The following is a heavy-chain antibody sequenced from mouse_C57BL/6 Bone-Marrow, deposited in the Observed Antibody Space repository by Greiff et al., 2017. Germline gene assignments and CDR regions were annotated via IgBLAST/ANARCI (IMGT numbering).Heavy chain of an antibody. V-gene: IGHV1-31*01. CDR1: GSSFPGYY. CDR2: IYPYNGVS. CDR3: ARGFRAMDY. J-gene: IGHJ4*01. Sequence: EVQGVEPGPELVKPGASVKISCKASGSSFPGYYMPWLKQSHGNILDWIGYIYPYNGVSSSNQKFKGKATLPVDKSSSTAYRELRSLASEDSAVYYCARGFRAMDYWGQGTAVTVSS.